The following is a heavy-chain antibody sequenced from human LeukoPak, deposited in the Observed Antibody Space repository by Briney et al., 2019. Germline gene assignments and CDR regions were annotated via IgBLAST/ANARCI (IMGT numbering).Heavy chain of an antibody. V-gene: IGHV3-21*05. CDR1: GFTFSSYG. Sequence: GGSLRLSCAASGFTFSSYGMNWVRQAPGKGLEWVSYISSSGGHKYYADSLKGRFTISRDNAKNSLYLQMNSLRAEDTAVYYCAREDASSSDYWGQGTLVTVSS. CDR3: AREDASSSDY. J-gene: IGHJ4*02. D-gene: IGHD6-13*01. CDR2: ISSSGGHK.